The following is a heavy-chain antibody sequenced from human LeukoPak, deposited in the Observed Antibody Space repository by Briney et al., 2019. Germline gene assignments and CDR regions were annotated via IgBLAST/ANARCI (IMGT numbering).Heavy chain of an antibody. CDR2: INPNSGGT. J-gene: IGHJ4*02. CDR3: ARSYYYDSSGLNFDY. Sequence: ASVKVSCKASGYTFTGYYMHWVRQAPGQGLEWMGWINPNSGGTNYAQKFQGRVTMTRDTSISTAYMELSRLRSDDTAVYYCARSYYYDSSGLNFDYWGQGTLVTVSS. CDR1: GYTFTGYY. D-gene: IGHD3-22*01. V-gene: IGHV1-2*02.